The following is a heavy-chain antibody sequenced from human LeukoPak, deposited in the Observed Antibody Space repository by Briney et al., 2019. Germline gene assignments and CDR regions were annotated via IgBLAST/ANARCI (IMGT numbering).Heavy chain of an antibody. J-gene: IGHJ4*02. V-gene: IGHV3-30*02. CDR3: AKKAGSYDHFDY. Sequence: GGSLRLSCAASGFTFSTYGMHWVRQAPGKGLEWVAYIRYDESNKYYADSVKGRLTISRDNSKNTLYLQMNNVRPEDTAVYYCAKKAGSYDHFDYWGQGTLVTVSS. D-gene: IGHD1-26*01. CDR2: IRYDESNK. CDR1: GFTFSTYG.